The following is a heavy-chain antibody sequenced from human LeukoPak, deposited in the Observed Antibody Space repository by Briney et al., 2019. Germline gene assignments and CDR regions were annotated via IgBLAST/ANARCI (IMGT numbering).Heavy chain of an antibody. CDR3: AKEWVVVAGSTNWFDP. CDR2: ISGSGGST. V-gene: IGHV3-23*01. J-gene: IGHJ5*02. CDR1: GFTFSNYA. D-gene: IGHD3-22*01. Sequence: GGSLRLSCAASGFTFSNYAMSWVRQAPGKGLEWVSGISGSGGSTYYADSVKGRFTISRDNSKNRLYLQMKSLRAEDTAVHYCAKEWVVVAGSTNWFDPWGQGTLVTVSS.